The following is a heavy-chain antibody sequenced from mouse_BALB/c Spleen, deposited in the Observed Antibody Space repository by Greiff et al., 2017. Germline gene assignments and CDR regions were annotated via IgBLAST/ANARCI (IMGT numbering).Heavy chain of an antibody. D-gene: IGHD2-1*01. CDR2: ISSGGST. V-gene: IGHV5-6-5*01. J-gene: IGHJ2*01. Sequence: EVHLVESGGGLVKPGGSLKLSCAASGFTFSSYAMSWVRQTPEKRLEWVASISSGGSTYYPDSVKGRFTISRDNARNILYLQMSSLRSEDTAMYYCAREVYGNYDYWGQGTTLTVSS. CDR3: AREVYGNYDY. CDR1: GFTFSSYA.